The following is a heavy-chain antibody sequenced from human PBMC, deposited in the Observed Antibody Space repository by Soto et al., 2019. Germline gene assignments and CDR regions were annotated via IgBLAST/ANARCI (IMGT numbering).Heavy chain of an antibody. V-gene: IGHV3-30-3*01. CDR3: ARSQTTVTTSDY. CDR1: GFTFSSYA. Sequence: LRLSCAASGFTFSSYAMHWVRQAPGKGLEWVAVISYDGSSKYYADFVKGRFTISRDNSKSTLYLQMNSLRVEDAALYYCARSQTTVTTSDYWGQGTLVTVSS. D-gene: IGHD4-4*01. CDR2: ISYDGSSK. J-gene: IGHJ4*02.